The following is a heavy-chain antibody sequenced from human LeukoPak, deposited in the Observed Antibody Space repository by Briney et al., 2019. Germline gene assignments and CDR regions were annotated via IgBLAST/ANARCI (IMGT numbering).Heavy chain of an antibody. V-gene: IGHV1-2*02. CDR3: ARSVVGYSGSRGVWFDP. D-gene: IGHD5-12*01. Sequence: ASVKVSCKASGDTFSGYYMHWVRQAPGQGLEWMGWINPNSGGTNYAQKFQGRVTITRDTSISAAYMELSRLRSDDTAVYYCARSVVGYSGSRGVWFDPWGQGTLVTVSS. CDR2: INPNSGGT. CDR1: GDTFSGYY. J-gene: IGHJ5*02.